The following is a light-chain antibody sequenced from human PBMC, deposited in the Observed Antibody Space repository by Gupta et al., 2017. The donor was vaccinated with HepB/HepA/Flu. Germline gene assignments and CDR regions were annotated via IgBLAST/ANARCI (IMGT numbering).Light chain of an antibody. Sequence: SALTQPASVSGSPGQSITISCNGTNSDVGGYNYVSWYQQHPGKAPKLMIYNVSDRPSGVSNRFSGSKSGNTASLTISGLQAEDEADYYCTSYTSSITYVFGTGTRVTVL. CDR2: NVS. CDR1: NSDVGGYNY. V-gene: IGLV2-14*03. CDR3: TSYTSSITYV. J-gene: IGLJ1*01.